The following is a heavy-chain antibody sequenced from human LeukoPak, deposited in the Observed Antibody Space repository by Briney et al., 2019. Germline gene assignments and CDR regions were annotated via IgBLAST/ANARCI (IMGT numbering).Heavy chain of an antibody. V-gene: IGHV1-2*02. D-gene: IGHD2-2*01. CDR1: GYTFTNYY. Sequence: ASVKVSCKTSGYTFTNYYMHWVRQAPGQGLEWMGWINPNSGGTNYAQKFQGRVAMTRDTSISTAYMELNRLRSDDTAVYYCVPSLTNCYYFDYWGQGTLVTVSS. CDR2: INPNSGGT. CDR3: VPSLTNCYYFDY. J-gene: IGHJ4*02.